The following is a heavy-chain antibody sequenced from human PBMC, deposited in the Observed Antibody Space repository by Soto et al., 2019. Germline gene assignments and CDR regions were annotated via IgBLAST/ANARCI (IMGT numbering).Heavy chain of an antibody. CDR1: GYKFSSYA. J-gene: IGHJ5*02. D-gene: IGHD3-9*01. V-gene: IGHV1-18*01. Sequence: QLQLMQSGGEARNPGASVKVSCEASGYKFSSYAISWLRQAPGQGLEWMGLITPNSGYTNYAQKFQGRLILTTDIPSSTAYMELTSLTYDDTAMYYRATSYDTGFDPWGQGTLVSVS. CDR3: ATSYDTGFDP. CDR2: ITPNSGYT.